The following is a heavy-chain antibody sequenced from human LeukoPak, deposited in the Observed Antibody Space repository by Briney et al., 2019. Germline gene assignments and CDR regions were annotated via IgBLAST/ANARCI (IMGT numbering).Heavy chain of an antibody. Sequence: GGSLRLSCAASGFTFSSYAMHWVRQAPGKGLEWVAVISYDGSIKYYADSVKGRFTISRDNSKNTLYLQMNSLRAEDTAVYYCARVQGYSSSWYYFDYWGQGTLVTVSS. J-gene: IGHJ4*02. V-gene: IGHV3-30*04. CDR1: GFTFSSYA. CDR3: ARVQGYSSSWYYFDY. D-gene: IGHD6-13*01. CDR2: ISYDGSIK.